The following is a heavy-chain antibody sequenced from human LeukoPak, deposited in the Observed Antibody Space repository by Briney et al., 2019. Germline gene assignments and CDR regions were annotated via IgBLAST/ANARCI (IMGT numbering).Heavy chain of an antibody. CDR3: ARGDCSSTICYSPMDV. CDR2: IYTSGST. CDR1: GGSISSGSYY. D-gene: IGHD2-2*01. J-gene: IGHJ6*03. V-gene: IGHV4-61*02. Sequence: PSETLSLTCTVSGGSISSGSYYWSWIRQPAGKGLEWIGRIYTSGSTNYNPSLKSRVTISVDTSNNQFSLKVSSVTAADTAVYYCARGDCSSTICYSPMDVWGKGTTVTVSS.